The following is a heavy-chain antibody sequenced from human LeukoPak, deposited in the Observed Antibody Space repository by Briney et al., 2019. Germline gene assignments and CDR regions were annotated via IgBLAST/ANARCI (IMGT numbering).Heavy chain of an antibody. CDR3: ARDLGPNNWFDP. V-gene: IGHV4-31*03. J-gene: IGHJ5*02. CDR1: GGSISSGGYY. CDR2: IYYSGST. D-gene: IGHD3-16*01. Sequence: SETLSLTCTVSGGSISSGGYYWSWIRQHPGKGLEWIGYIYYSGSTYYNPSLKSRVTISVDTSKNQFSLKLSSVTAADTAVYYCARDLGPNNWFDPWGQGTPVTVSS.